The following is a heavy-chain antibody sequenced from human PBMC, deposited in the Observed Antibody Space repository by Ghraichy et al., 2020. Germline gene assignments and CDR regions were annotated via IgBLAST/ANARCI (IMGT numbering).Heavy chain of an antibody. D-gene: IGHD3-22*01. CDR1: GFTFSSYG. CDR2: IWYDGSNK. Sequence: GESLNISCAASGFTFSSYGMHWVRQAPGKGLEWVAVIWYDGSNKYYADSVKGRFTISRDNSKNTLYLQMNSLRAEDTAVYYCARGGHYYDSSAYFGCDYWGQGTLVTVSS. V-gene: IGHV3-33*01. CDR3: ARGGHYYDSSAYFGCDY. J-gene: IGHJ4*02.